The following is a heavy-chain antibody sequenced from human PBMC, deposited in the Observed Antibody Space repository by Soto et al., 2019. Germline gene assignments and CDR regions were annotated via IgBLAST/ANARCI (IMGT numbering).Heavy chain of an antibody. V-gene: IGHV1-3*01. D-gene: IGHD2-15*01. CDR1: GYTFTSFV. Sequence: QVQLVQSGAEVKKPGASVKVSCKASGYTFTSFVVHWVRQAPGQRLAWMGWIDAGKGNTKYSHKFQGRVIITRDTSASTAYMDLSSLTSEDTAVYYCARDYPYCTGGSCLGYWGQGTLVIVSS. CDR3: ARDYPYCTGGSCLGY. J-gene: IGHJ4*02. CDR2: IDAGKGNT.